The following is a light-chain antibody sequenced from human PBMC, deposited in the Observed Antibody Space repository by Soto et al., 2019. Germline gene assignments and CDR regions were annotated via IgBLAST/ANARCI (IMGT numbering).Light chain of an antibody. V-gene: IGKV3D-20*02. CDR2: GAS. J-gene: IGKJ1*01. CDR3: QQRYNWPWT. CDR1: QSVSSSA. Sequence: EIVLTQSPGTLSLSPGERATLSCRASQSVSSSALAWYQQKPGQAPRRLIYGASSRATGIPDRFSGSGSGTDFTLAISGLEPEDSAIYFCQQRYNWPWTFGQGTKVDI.